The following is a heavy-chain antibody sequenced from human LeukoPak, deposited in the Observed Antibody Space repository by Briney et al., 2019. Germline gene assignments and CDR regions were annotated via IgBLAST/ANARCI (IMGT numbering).Heavy chain of an antibody. J-gene: IGHJ4*02. D-gene: IGHD3-10*01. Sequence: GGSLRLSCAASGFTFSTYNMNWVRQAPGKGLEWVSYISSSGSSIYYADSVKGRFTISRDNAKNSLYLQMNSLRVEDTAVYYCARDPFSWDVYGSESYRDYWGQGTLVTVSS. CDR3: ARDPFSWDVYGSESYRDY. V-gene: IGHV3-48*04. CDR2: ISSSGSSI. CDR1: GFTFSTYN.